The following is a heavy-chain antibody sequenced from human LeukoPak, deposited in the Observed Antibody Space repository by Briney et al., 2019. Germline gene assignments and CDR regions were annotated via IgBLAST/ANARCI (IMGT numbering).Heavy chain of an antibody. CDR1: GXTFSSYE. J-gene: IGHJ4*02. V-gene: IGHV3-48*03. CDR2: ISSSGTTI. CDR3: ARQYYYDSSGFYDY. Sequence: GGSLRLSCAASGXTFSSYEMNWVRQAAGKGLEWVSYISSSGTTIYYADSVKGRFTISRDNAKNSLYLQMNSLRDEDTAVYYCARQYYYDSSGFYDYWGQGTLVTVSS. D-gene: IGHD3-22*01.